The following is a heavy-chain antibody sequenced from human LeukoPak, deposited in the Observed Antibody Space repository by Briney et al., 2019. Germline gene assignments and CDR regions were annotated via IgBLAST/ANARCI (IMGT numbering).Heavy chain of an antibody. CDR2: ISYDGSNK. D-gene: IGHD6-19*01. Sequence: PGGSLRLSCAAFGFTFSSYAMHWVRQAPGKGLEWVAVISYDGSNKYYADSVKGRFTISRDNSKNTLYLQMNSLRAEDTAVYYCARGTPSSSGWLYYGMDVWGQGTTVTVSS. CDR1: GFTFSSYA. CDR3: ARGTPSSSGWLYYGMDV. V-gene: IGHV3-30-3*01. J-gene: IGHJ6*02.